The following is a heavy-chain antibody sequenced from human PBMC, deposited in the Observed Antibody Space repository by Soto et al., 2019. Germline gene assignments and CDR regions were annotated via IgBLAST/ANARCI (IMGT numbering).Heavy chain of an antibody. V-gene: IGHV1-2*04. D-gene: IGHD4-4*01. CDR1: GYTFTGYY. Sequence: GASVKVSFKASGYTFTGYYMHWVRQAPGQGLEWMGWINPNSGGTNYAQKFQGWVTMTRDTSISTAYMELSRLRSDDTAVYYCARGESTVTTSWFDPWGQGTLVTVSS. CDR3: ARGESTVTTSWFDP. CDR2: INPNSGGT. J-gene: IGHJ5*02.